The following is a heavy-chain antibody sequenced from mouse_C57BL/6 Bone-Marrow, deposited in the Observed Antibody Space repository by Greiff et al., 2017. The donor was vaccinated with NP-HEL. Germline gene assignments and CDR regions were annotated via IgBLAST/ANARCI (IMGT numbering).Heavy chain of an antibody. V-gene: IGHV1-31*01. Sequence: EVQLQQSGPELVKPGASVKISCKASGYSFTGYYMHWVKQSHGNILDWIGYIYPYNGVSSYNQKFKGKATLPVDKSSSTAYMELRSLTSEDSAVYYGARSEGTTGVEGAWFAYWGQGTLVTVSA. CDR2: IYPYNGVS. D-gene: IGHD1-1*01. J-gene: IGHJ3*01. CDR3: ARSEGTTGVEGAWFAY. CDR1: GYSFTGYY.